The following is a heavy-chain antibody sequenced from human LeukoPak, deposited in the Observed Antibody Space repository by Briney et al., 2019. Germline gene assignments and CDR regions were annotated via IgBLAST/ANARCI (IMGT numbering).Heavy chain of an antibody. V-gene: IGHV1-18*01. CDR2: ISAYNGNT. CDR3: ARYLGGYCSGGSCYSDWFDP. D-gene: IGHD2-15*01. Sequence: GASVKVSCKASGYTFTSYGISWVRQAPGQGLEWMGGISAYNGNTNYAQKLQGRVTMTTDTSTSTAYMELRSLRSDDTAVYYCARYLGGYCSGGSCYSDWFDPWGQGTLVTVSS. J-gene: IGHJ5*02. CDR1: GYTFTSYG.